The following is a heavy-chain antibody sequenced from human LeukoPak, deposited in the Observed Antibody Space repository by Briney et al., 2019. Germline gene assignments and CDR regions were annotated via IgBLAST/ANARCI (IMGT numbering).Heavy chain of an antibody. J-gene: IGHJ5*02. CDR3: ARDYYGSGSPPTNWFDP. V-gene: IGHV1-2*02. CDR1: GYTFTGYY. Sequence: GASVKVSCKASGYTFTGYYMHWVRQAPGQGLEWMGWINPNGGGTNYAQKFQGRVTMTRDTSISTAYMELSRLRSDDTAVYYCARDYYGSGSPPTNWFDPWGQGTLVTVSS. D-gene: IGHD3-10*01. CDR2: INPNGGGT.